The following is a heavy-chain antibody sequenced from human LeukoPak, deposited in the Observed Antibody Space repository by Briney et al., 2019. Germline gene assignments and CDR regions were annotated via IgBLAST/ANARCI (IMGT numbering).Heavy chain of an antibody. CDR2: IVVGSGNT. CDR1: GFTFTSSA. D-gene: IGHD3-16*01. CDR3: AAIPSWVRAPPVVDFAS. Sequence: SVKVSCKASGFTFTSSAVQWVRQARGQRLEWIGWIVVGSGNTNYAQKFQERVTITRDMSTSTAYMELSSLRSEDTAVYYCAAIPSWVRAPPVVDFASWGQGPLVTVSS. V-gene: IGHV1-58*01. J-gene: IGHJ4*02.